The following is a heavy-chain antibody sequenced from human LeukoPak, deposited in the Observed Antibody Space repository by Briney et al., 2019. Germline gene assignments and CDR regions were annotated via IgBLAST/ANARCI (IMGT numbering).Heavy chain of an antibody. CDR2: ISSSSSYI. CDR1: GFTFSSYS. D-gene: IGHD1-1*01. V-gene: IGHV3-21*01. Sequence: GGSLRLSCAASGFTFSSYSMNWVRQAPGKGLEWVSSISSSSSYIYSADSVKGRFTISRDNAKNSLYLQMNSLRAEDTAVYYCARIQLWPGAFDIWGQGTMVTVSS. CDR3: ARIQLWPGAFDI. J-gene: IGHJ3*02.